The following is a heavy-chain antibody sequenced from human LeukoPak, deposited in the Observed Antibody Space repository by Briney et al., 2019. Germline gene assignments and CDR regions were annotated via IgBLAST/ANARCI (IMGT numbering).Heavy chain of an antibody. J-gene: IGHJ2*01. CDR2: VYYSGST. CDR1: GGSVSSYY. CDR3: AREANSTTARYWYFDL. Sequence: PSETLSLTCTVSGGSVSSYYWSWMRQSPGKGLEWIGYVYYSGSTNYNPALKSRVTISLDTSENQFSLKLSSVTAADTAVYYCAREANSTTARYWYFDLWGRGTRVTVSS. D-gene: IGHD1-14*01. V-gene: IGHV4-59*02.